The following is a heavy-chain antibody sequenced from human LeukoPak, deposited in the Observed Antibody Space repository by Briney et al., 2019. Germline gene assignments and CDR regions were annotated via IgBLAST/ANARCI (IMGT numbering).Heavy chain of an antibody. J-gene: IGHJ4*02. CDR2: ISTSSSYI. Sequence: GGSLRLSCAASGFTFSSYSMNWVRQAPGKGLEWVSSISTSSSYIYYADSVKGRFTISRDNAKNSLYLQMNSLRAEDTAVYCCARDLSSIAARLDYWGQGTLVTVSS. D-gene: IGHD6-6*01. V-gene: IGHV3-21*01. CDR3: ARDLSSIAARLDY. CDR1: GFTFSSYS.